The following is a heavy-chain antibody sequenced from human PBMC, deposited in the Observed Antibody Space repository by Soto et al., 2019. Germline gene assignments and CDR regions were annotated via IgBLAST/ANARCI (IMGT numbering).Heavy chain of an antibody. J-gene: IGHJ4*02. D-gene: IGHD1-26*01. V-gene: IGHV3-73*01. Sequence: EVQLVESGGDLVQPGGSLKLSCAASGFTFSGSAMHWVRQASGKGLEWVGRIRSKADTYATAYAASVKGRFTLSRDDSKNTAYLQMDRLKTEDTAVYYCSASIAGTTTGDYWGQGTLVTVSS. CDR1: GFTFSGSA. CDR3: SASIAGTTTGDY. CDR2: IRSKADTYAT.